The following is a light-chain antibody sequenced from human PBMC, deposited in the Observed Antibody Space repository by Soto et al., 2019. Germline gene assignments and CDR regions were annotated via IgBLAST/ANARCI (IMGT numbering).Light chain of an antibody. CDR1: SSDVGDYDY. V-gene: IGLV2-11*01. J-gene: IGLJ2*01. CDR3: CSYAGSYRVL. CDR2: DVT. Sequence: QSVLTQPRSVSGSPGQSVTISCTGTSSDVGDYDYVSWYQQHPDKAPKLMIYDVTKRPSGVPDRFSGSKSGNTASLTISGLQAEDDADYYCCSYAGSYRVLFGGGTKLTAL.